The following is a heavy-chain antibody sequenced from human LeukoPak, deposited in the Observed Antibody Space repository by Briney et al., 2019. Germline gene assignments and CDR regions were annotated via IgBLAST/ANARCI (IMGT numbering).Heavy chain of an antibody. V-gene: IGHV1-18*01. CDR2: INTYKGDT. Sequence: ASVKVSCKASGYIXTNYNISGVRQAPGQGLEWMAWINTYKGDTDYAQRFQGRVTMTADRSTNTAYMDLRGLRSDDTAVYYCARESGHCSGDNCFYFFDLWGPGFLLTVSS. CDR1: GYIXTNYN. J-gene: IGHJ4*02. D-gene: IGHD2-21*01. CDR3: ARESGHCSGDNCFYFFDL.